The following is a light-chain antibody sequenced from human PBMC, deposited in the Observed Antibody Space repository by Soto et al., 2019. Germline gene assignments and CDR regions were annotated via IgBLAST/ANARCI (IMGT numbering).Light chain of an antibody. CDR3: QQYETFSPWT. CDR1: QRIDTW. Sequence: DIQMTQSPSILSASVGDRVTITCRASQRIDTWLARYQQKPGTAPKLLIYKATTLQSGVPSRFSGSGSGTEFTLAISSLEPDDFATYYCQQYETFSPWTFGQGTKVDIK. V-gene: IGKV1-5*03. CDR2: KAT. J-gene: IGKJ1*01.